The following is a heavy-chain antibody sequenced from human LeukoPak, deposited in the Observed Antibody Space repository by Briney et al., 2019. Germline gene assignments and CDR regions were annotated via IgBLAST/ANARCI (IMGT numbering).Heavy chain of an antibody. V-gene: IGHV1-2*02. CDR1: GYTFTGYY. CDR2: INPNSGGT. Sequence: ASVKVSCKASGYTFTGYYMHWVRQAPGQGLEGMGWINPNSGGTNYAQKFQGRVTMTRDTSISTAYMELSRLRSDDTAVYYCARDAGYSGYDSRVDYWGQGTLVTVSS. J-gene: IGHJ4*02. CDR3: ARDAGYSGYDSRVDY. D-gene: IGHD5-12*01.